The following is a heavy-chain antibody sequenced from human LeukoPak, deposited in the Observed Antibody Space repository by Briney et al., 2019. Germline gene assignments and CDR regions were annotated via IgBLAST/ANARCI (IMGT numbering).Heavy chain of an antibody. D-gene: IGHD6-19*01. CDR1: GGSISSYY. CDR2: IYTSGST. V-gene: IGHV4-4*07. CDR3: ARERQYSSGWYGYPARFDY. Sequence: SETLSLTCTVSGGSISSYYWSWIRQPAGKGLEWIGRIYTSGSTNYNPSLKSRVTMSVDTSKNQFSLKLSSVTAADTAVYYCARERQYSSGWYGYPARFDYWGQGTLVTVSS. J-gene: IGHJ4*02.